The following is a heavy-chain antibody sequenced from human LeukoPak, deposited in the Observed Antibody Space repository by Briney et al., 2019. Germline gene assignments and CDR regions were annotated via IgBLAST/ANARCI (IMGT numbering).Heavy chain of an antibody. J-gene: IGHJ6*03. Sequence: GGSLRLSCAASGFSLSTYWMSWVRQAPGKGLEWVANIKQDESEKDYVDSVKGRFTISRDNAKNSLYLQMNSLRAEDTAVYYCARVNSGYDWYYYYYYYMDVWGKGTTVTISS. D-gene: IGHD5-12*01. CDR3: ARVNSGYDWYYYYYYYMDV. CDR2: IKQDESEK. CDR1: GFSLSTYW. V-gene: IGHV3-7*01.